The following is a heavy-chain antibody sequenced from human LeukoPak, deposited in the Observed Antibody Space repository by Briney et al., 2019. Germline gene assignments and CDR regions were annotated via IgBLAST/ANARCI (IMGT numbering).Heavy chain of an antibody. V-gene: IGHV3-23*01. CDR2: ISGSGGST. CDR1: GFTFSHAW. Sequence: GGSLRLSCAVSGFTFSHAWMSWVRQAPGKGLEWVSAISGSGGSTYYADSVKGRFTISRDNSKNTLYLQMNSLRAEDTAVYYCAKDIIAAAGTRYDSWGQGTLVTVSS. CDR3: AKDIIAAAGTRYDS. D-gene: IGHD6-13*01. J-gene: IGHJ5*01.